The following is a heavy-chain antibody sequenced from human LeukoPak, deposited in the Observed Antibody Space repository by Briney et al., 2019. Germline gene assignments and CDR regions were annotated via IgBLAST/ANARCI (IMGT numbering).Heavy chain of an antibody. J-gene: IGHJ4*02. D-gene: IGHD1-26*01. Sequence: GGSLRLSCGASGFVFSSFRMHWVRQAPGKGLVWVARINNDGSSTSYADSVKGRFSISRDNAKNTLYLQMSNLRAEDTAVYYCARDPSEWELLNWGQGTLVTVSS. V-gene: IGHV3-74*01. CDR2: INNDGSST. CDR1: GFVFSSFR. CDR3: ARDPSEWELLN.